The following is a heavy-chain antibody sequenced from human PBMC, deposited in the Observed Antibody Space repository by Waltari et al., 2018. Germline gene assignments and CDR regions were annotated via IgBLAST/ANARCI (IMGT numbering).Heavy chain of an antibody. J-gene: IGHJ4*02. V-gene: IGHV3-7*01. CDR1: GCRFNYDW. Sequence: EVQLVESGGGWVQPGGSLRLSWAACGCRFNYDWMSWVRQAPGKGLEWVAKINQDGSDKSYVDSVKGRFTISRDNAEKSLYLQMSSLRAEDTAVYYCARENGWSFDNWGQGTLVTVSS. D-gene: IGHD6-19*01. CDR2: INQDGSDK. CDR3: ARENGWSFDN.